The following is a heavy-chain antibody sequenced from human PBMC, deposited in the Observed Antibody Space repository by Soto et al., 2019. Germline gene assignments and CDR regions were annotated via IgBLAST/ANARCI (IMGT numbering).Heavy chain of an antibody. CDR1: GGSISSYY. J-gene: IGHJ4*02. CDR3: ARHTPGDPSFDY. Sequence: PSETLSLTCTVSGGSISSYYWSWIRQPPGKGLEWIGYIYYSGSTNYNPSLKSRVTVSVDTSKNQFSLKLSSVTAADTAVYYCARHTPGDPSFDYWGQGTLVTVSS. V-gene: IGHV4-59*08. D-gene: IGHD3-10*01. CDR2: IYYSGST.